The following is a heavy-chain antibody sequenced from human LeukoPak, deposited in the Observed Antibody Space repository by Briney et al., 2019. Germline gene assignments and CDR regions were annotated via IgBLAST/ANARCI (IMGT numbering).Heavy chain of an antibody. V-gene: IGHV4-39*01. CDR3: ARLVTTFGKGYYFDY. J-gene: IGHJ4*02. Sequence: PSETLSLTCTVSGGSISSSSYYWGWIRQPPGKGLEWIGSIYYSGSTYYNPSLKSRVTISVDTSKNQFSLKLSSVTAADTAAYYCARLVTTFGKGYYFDYWGQGTLVTVSS. D-gene: IGHD3-3*01. CDR2: IYYSGST. CDR1: GGSISSSSYY.